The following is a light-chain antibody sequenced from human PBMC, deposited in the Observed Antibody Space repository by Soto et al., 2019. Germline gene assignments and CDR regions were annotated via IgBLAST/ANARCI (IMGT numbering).Light chain of an antibody. J-gene: IGLJ1*01. Sequence: QSALTQPPSVSGSPGQSVTISCTGTSGDVGSYNRVSWYQQPPATAPKLMIYEVSNRPSGVPDRFSGSKSGNTASLTISGLQAEDEADYYCSSWTSSSTFVFGTGTKLTVL. CDR2: EVS. V-gene: IGLV2-18*02. CDR1: SGDVGSYNR. CDR3: SSWTSSSTFV.